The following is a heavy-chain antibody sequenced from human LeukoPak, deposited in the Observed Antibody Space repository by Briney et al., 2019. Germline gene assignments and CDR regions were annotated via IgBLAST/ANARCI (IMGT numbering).Heavy chain of an antibody. CDR3: AKDFKSSGWYVLPYFDY. D-gene: IGHD6-19*01. V-gene: IGHV3-33*06. J-gene: IGHJ4*02. Sequence: GGSLRLSCAASEFTFSNYGMHWARQAPGKGLEWVAVIWHDGSNEYYADSVRGRFTISRDNSKNTLYLQMSSLRAEDTAVYYCAKDFKSSGWYVLPYFDYWGQGTLVTVSS. CDR1: EFTFSNYG. CDR2: IWHDGSNE.